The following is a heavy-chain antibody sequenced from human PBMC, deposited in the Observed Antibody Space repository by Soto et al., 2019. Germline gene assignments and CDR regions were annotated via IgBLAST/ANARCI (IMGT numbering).Heavy chain of an antibody. V-gene: IGHV4-30-4*01. CDR2: IYYSGST. Sequence: QVQLQESGPGLVKPSQTLSLTCTVSGGSISSGDYYWSWIRQPPGKGLEWIGYIYYSGSTYYNPPHKSRVTISVDTSQSQSALKLSSVTAADTAVYYCARADSSITRFDPWGQGTLVTVSS. CDR3: ARADSSITRFDP. CDR1: GGSISSGDYY. D-gene: IGHD6-13*01. J-gene: IGHJ5*02.